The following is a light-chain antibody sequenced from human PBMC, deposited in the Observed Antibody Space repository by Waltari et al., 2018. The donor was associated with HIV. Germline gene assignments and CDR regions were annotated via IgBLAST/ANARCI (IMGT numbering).Light chain of an antibody. V-gene: IGLV2-11*01. CDR1: SSDVGGYNY. CDR3: YSYAGSLL. J-gene: IGLJ2*01. CDR2: DVS. Sequence: QSALTQPRSVSGSPGQSVTISCTGSSSDVGGYNYVSWYQQHPTKAPKLIIYDVSGRPSGVPDRVSGSKAGNRASLTISGLQAEDEADYYCYSYAGSLLFGGGTKLTVL.